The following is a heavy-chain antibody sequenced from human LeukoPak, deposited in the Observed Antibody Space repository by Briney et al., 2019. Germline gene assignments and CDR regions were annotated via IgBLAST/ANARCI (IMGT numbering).Heavy chain of an antibody. CDR3: AGVRGYSYGSSDY. V-gene: IGHV3-64*01. CDR2: ISSNGGST. Sequence: GGSLRLSCAASGFTFSSYGMHWVRQAPGKGLEYVSAISSNGGSTYYANSVKGRFTISRNNSKNTLYLQMGSLRAEDMAVYYCAGVRGYSYGSSDYWGQGTLVTVSS. J-gene: IGHJ4*02. CDR1: GFTFSSYG. D-gene: IGHD5-18*01.